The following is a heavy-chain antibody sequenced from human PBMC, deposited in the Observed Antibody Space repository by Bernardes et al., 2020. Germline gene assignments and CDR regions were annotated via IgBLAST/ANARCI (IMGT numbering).Heavy chain of an antibody. V-gene: IGHV3-21*01. Sequence: GGSLRLSCAASGFTFSSYSMNWVRQAPGKGLEWVSSISSSSSYIYYADSVKGRFTISRDNAKNSLYLQMNSLRAEDTAVYYCARVAGSTLPGIAAADFDYWGQGTLVTVSS. CDR3: ARVAGSTLPGIAAADFDY. CDR1: GFTFSSYS. D-gene: IGHD6-25*01. J-gene: IGHJ4*02. CDR2: ISSSSSYI.